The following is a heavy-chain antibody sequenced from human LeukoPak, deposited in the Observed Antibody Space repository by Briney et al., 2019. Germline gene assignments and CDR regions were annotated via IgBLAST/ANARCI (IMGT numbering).Heavy chain of an antibody. CDR3: AKAQTPYDILTGFDY. CDR2: ISGSGGST. CDR1: GFTFSSYA. V-gene: IGHV3-23*01. J-gene: IGHJ4*02. D-gene: IGHD3-9*01. Sequence: PGGSLRLSXAASGFTFSSYAMSWVRQAPGKGLEWVSAISGSGGSTYYADSVKGRFTISRDNSKNTLYLQMNSLRAEDTAVYYCAKAQTPYDILTGFDYWGQGTLVTVSS.